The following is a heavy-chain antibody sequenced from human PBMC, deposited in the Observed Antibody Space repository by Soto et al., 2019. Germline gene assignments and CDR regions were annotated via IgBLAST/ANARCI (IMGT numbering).Heavy chain of an antibody. D-gene: IGHD4-17*01. CDR1: AGSMSSHY. J-gene: IGHJ4*02. V-gene: IGHV4-59*08. CDR3: ARHFGNYGDWAFDF. Sequence: SETLSLTCTVSAGSMSSHYWSWIRQSPGKGLEWIATINYSGRTYYSPSLRSRVTISVDTSRDQFSLNLNSVTAADTAVYYCARHFGNYGDWAFDFWGQGTLVTVSS. CDR2: INYSGRT.